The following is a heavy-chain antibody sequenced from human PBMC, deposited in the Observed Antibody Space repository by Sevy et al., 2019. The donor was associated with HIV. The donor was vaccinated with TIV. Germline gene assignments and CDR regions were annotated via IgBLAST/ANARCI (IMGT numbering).Heavy chain of an antibody. Sequence: GGSLRLSCAASGFNFRIYAMHWVCQAPGKGLESVAVISYDGSDKFYAESVKGRFTISRDNSKNMVFLQLNSLRGDDTAVYYCATGRQGATYGYWGQGAPVTVSS. D-gene: IGHD1-26*01. CDR3: ATGRQGATYGY. V-gene: IGHV3-30*03. CDR2: ISYDGSDK. J-gene: IGHJ4*02. CDR1: GFNFRIYA.